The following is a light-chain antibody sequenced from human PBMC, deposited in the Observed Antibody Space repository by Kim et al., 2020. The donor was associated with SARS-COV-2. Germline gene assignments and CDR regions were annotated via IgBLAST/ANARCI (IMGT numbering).Light chain of an antibody. Sequence: SSSVRDRVTITCQASQGISNYLNWYQQKPGKAPKLLIYHASNLEPGVPSRFSGSGSGTDFTFTISSLQPEDIATYYCQQSDKLPYTFGQGTKLEI. CDR1: QGISNY. CDR2: HAS. CDR3: QQSDKLPYT. V-gene: IGKV1-33*01. J-gene: IGKJ2*01.